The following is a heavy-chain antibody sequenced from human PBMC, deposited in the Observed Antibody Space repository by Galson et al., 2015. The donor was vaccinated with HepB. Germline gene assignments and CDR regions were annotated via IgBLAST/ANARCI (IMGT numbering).Heavy chain of an antibody. CDR3: ARLLLRYFDWLFQFPDAFDI. V-gene: IGHV5-51*01. CDR1: KYNFTNYW. D-gene: IGHD3-9*01. Sequence: QSGAEVKKPGESLKISCKGSKYNFTNYWIGWVRQMPGKGLEWMGIIYPGDSDTRYSPSFQGQVTISADKSISTAYLQWSSLKASDTAMYYCARLLLRYFDWLFQFPDAFDIWGQGTLVSVSS. CDR2: IYPGDSDT. J-gene: IGHJ3*02.